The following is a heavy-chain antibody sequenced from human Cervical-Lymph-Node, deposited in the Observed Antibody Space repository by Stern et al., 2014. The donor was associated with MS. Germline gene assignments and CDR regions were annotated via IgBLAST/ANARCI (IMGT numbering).Heavy chain of an antibody. J-gene: IGHJ4*02. V-gene: IGHV1-69*06. CDR1: GGTFSSSA. D-gene: IGHD4-11*01. CDR2: ISPVFGTT. CDR3: ARVGATVQTFDF. Sequence: VQLVESGAEVKKPGSSVKVSCKASGGTFSSSAINWVRLAPGQGLELMGGISPVFGTTNYAQKFQGRVTIAAYKSASTAYMELSSLRSEDTAFYFCARVGATVQTFDFWGQGTLVTVSS.